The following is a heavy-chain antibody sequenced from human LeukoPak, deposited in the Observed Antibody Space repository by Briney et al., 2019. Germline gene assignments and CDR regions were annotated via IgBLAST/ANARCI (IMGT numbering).Heavy chain of an antibody. J-gene: IGHJ5*02. CDR1: GYSFTSYW. CDR3: ARQLWLRGDWFDP. D-gene: IGHD5-18*01. V-gene: IGHV5-51*01. CDR2: IYPGDSDT. Sequence: GESLKISCKGSGYSFTSYWIGWVRQMPGKGLEWMGIIYPGDSDTRYSPSFQGQVIISADQSISTAYLQWSSLKASDTAMYYCARQLWLRGDWFDPWGQGTLVTVSS.